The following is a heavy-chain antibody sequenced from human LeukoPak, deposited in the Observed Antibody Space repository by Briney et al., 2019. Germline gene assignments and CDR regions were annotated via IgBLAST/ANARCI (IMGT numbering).Heavy chain of an antibody. J-gene: IGHJ4*02. D-gene: IGHD3-10*01. V-gene: IGHV3-9*01. CDR2: ISWNSGSI. CDR3: AKFKGHYGDSEYYFDY. Sequence: GGSLRLSCAASGFTFDDYAMHWVRQAPGKGLEWVSGISWNSGSIGYADSVKGRFTISRDNAKNSLYLQMNSLRAEDTAVYYCAKFKGHYGDSEYYFDYWGQGTLVTVSS. CDR1: GFTFDDYA.